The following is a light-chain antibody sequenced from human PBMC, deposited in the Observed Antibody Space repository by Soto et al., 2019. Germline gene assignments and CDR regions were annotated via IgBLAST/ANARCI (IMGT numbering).Light chain of an antibody. CDR1: SSNIGGNS. J-gene: IGLJ1*01. V-gene: IGLV1-51*01. Sequence: QSVLTQPPSVSAAPGQKVTISCSGSSSNIGGNSVSWYQQLPGTAPKLLIYDDNKRPSGIPDRFSGSKSGLTASLTISGLQAEDEADYYCSSYTSSTNYVFGAGTKVTVL. CDR3: SSYTSSTNYV. CDR2: DDN.